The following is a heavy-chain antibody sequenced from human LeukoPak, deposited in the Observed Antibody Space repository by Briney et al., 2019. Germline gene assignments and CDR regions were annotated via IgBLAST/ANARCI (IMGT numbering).Heavy chain of an antibody. J-gene: IGHJ4*02. D-gene: IGHD3-22*01. Sequence: ASVKVSCKASGYTFTSYDINWVRQATGQGLEWMGWTNPNSGNTGYAQKFQGRVTMTRNTSISTAYMELSSLRSEDTAVYYCASGRHYYDSSGYSVLFDYWGQGTLVTVSS. CDR2: TNPNSGNT. V-gene: IGHV1-8*01. CDR3: ASGRHYYDSSGYSVLFDY. CDR1: GYTFTSYD.